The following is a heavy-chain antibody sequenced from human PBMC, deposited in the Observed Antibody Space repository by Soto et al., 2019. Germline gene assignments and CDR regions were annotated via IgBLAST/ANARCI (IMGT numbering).Heavy chain of an antibody. J-gene: IGHJ4*02. CDR2: IDWDDDK. CDR3: ARILVGISPWTPDFDS. CDR1: GFSLSTSGMC. D-gene: IGHD1-26*01. V-gene: IGHV2-70*11. Sequence: GSGPTLVNPTQTLTLTCSVSGFSLSTSGMCVTWIRQPPGKALEWLARIDWDDDKAYNTSLMTRLTISKDTSKNQVVLTMTNMDPVDTATYYCARILVGISPWTPDFDSLCQGTLVTVSS.